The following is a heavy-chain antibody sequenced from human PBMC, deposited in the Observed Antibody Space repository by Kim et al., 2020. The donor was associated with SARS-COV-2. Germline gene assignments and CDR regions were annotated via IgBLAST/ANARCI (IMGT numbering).Heavy chain of an antibody. V-gene: IGHV4-31*02. D-gene: IGHD3-3*01. Sequence: SRVTISVDTAKNQFSLKLSSVTAADTAVYYCARATDFWSGYGDYYYGMDVWGQGTTVTVSS. J-gene: IGHJ6*02. CDR3: ARATDFWSGYGDYYYGMDV.